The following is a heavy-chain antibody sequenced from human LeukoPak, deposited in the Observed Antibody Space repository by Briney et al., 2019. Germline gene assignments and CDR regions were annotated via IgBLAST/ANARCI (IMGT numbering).Heavy chain of an antibody. CDR3: ARADWGSIDY. J-gene: IGHJ4*02. Sequence: TGGSLRLSCAASGFTFSHYWMTWVRQAPGKGLEWVAIIRPDANDGSYVDSVKGRFTISRDNAKNSLYLQVHSLRAEDTAAYFCARADWGSIDYWGQGALVTVSS. D-gene: IGHD7-27*01. V-gene: IGHV3-7*01. CDR1: GFTFSHYW. CDR2: IRPDANDG.